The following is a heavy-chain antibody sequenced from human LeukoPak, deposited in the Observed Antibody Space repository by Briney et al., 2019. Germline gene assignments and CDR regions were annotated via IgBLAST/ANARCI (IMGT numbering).Heavy chain of an antibody. Sequence: SETLSLTCAVYGGSFSGYYWSWIRQPPGKGMEWIGEINHSGSTNYNPSLKSRVTISVDTSKNQSSLKLSSVTAADTAVYYCAGDVLLWFGEPQGTYDYWGQGTLVTVSS. CDR3: AGDVLLWFGEPQGTYDY. J-gene: IGHJ4*02. V-gene: IGHV4-34*01. CDR2: INHSGST. D-gene: IGHD3-10*01. CDR1: GGSFSGYY.